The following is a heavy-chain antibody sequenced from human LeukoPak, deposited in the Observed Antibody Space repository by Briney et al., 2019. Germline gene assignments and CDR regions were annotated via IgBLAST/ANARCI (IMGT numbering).Heavy chain of an antibody. CDR3: ARNPQNHWQQSRDWYFDL. D-gene: IGHD6-13*01. J-gene: IGHJ2*01. CDR1: GYTFTSYA. V-gene: IGHV1-3*01. Sequence: GASVKVSCKASGYTFTSYAMHWVRQAPGQRLEWMGWINAGNGNTKYSQKFQGRVTITRDTSASTAYMELSSLRSEDTAVYYCARNPQNHWQQSRDWYFDLWGRGTLVTVSS. CDR2: INAGNGNT.